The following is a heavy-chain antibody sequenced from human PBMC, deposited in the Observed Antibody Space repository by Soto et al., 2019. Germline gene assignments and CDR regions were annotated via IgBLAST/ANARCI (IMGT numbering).Heavy chain of an antibody. V-gene: IGHV3-30-3*01. CDR1: WFPLSSYA. J-gene: IGHJ4*02. CDR2: ISYDGSNK. D-gene: IGHD5-12*01. CDR3: ARPSESGYDSPHYFDY. Sequence: VVALRTSCAAPWFPLSSYAMHWGRPAPGKGLEWVAVISYDGSNKYYADSVKGRFTISRDNSKNTLYLQMNSLRAEDTAVYYCARPSESGYDSPHYFDYWGQGTLVTVSS.